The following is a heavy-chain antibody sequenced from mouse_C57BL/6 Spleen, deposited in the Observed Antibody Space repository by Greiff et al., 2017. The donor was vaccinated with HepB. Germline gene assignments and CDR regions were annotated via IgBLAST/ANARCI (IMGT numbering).Heavy chain of an antibody. D-gene: IGHD1-1*01. V-gene: IGHV1-52*01. CDR1: GYTFTSYW. CDR3: ARGDYGSSYVWYFDV. J-gene: IGHJ1*03. Sequence: QVQLQQPGAELVRPGSSVKLSCKASGYTFTSYWMHWVKQRPIQGLEWIGNIDPSDSETHYNQKFKDKATLTVDKSSSTAYMQLSSLTSEDSAVYCCARGDYGSSYVWYFDVWGTGTTVTVSS. CDR2: IDPSDSET.